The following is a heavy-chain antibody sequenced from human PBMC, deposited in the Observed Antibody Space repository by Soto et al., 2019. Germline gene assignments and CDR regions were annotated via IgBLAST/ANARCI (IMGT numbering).Heavy chain of an antibody. CDR1: GGSVSSGSYY. CDR2: IYYSGST. J-gene: IGHJ4*02. CDR3: ASGVRGPTDY. D-gene: IGHD3-10*01. V-gene: IGHV4-61*01. Sequence: SETLSLTCTVSGGSVSSGSYYWSWIRQPPGKGLEWIGYIYYSGSTNYNPSLKSRVTISVDTSKNQFSLKLSSVTAADTAVYYCASGVRGPTDYWGQGTLVTVSS.